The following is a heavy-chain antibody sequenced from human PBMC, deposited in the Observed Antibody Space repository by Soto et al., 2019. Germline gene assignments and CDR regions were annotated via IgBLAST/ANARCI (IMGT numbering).Heavy chain of an antibody. CDR3: ARAIASTGDPTSSAFDI. Sequence: GGSLRLSCAASGFTFSSYSMNWVRQAPGKGLEWVSSISSSSSYIYYADSVKGRFTISRDNAKNSLYLQMNSLRAEDTAVYYCARAIASTGDPTSSAFDIWGQGTMVTVSS. D-gene: IGHD7-27*01. CDR1: GFTFSSYS. CDR2: ISSSSSYI. V-gene: IGHV3-21*01. J-gene: IGHJ3*02.